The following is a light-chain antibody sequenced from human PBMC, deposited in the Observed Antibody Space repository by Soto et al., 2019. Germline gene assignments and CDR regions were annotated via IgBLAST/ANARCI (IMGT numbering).Light chain of an antibody. Sequence: DIRMTQSPSSLSASLGDRITITCQASQVITTSLSWFQQRPGKDPRLLIFDASYLEAGVPSRFSGSGSGTDFSFTISSLQPEDIATYYCQQYDSLPYTFGQGTKLEIK. CDR3: QQYDSLPYT. V-gene: IGKV1-33*01. CDR2: DAS. J-gene: IGKJ2*01. CDR1: QVITTS.